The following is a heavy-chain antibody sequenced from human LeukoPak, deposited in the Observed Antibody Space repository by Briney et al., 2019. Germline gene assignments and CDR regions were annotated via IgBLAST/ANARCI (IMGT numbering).Heavy chain of an antibody. Sequence: SETLSLTCTVSGGSISSYYWSWIQQPPGEGLEWIGYIYYSGSTNYTPSLKSRVTISVDTSKNQFSLKLSSVTAADTAVYYCARQDYDILTGPTVPYYFDYWGQGTLVTVSS. CDR3: ARQDYDILTGPTVPYYFDY. D-gene: IGHD3-9*01. J-gene: IGHJ4*02. V-gene: IGHV4-59*08. CDR2: IYYSGST. CDR1: GGSISSYY.